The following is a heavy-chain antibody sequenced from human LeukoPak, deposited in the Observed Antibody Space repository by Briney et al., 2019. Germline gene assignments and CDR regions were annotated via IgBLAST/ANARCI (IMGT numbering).Heavy chain of an antibody. V-gene: IGHV1-46*01. J-gene: IGHJ6*02. Sequence: GASVKVSCKASGYTFTSYYMHWVRQAPGQGLEWMGIINPSGGSTSYAQKFQGRVTMTRDTSTSTVYMELSSLRSEDTAVYYCARDTAYCGGDCTTDSGGDYYYGMDVWGQGTTVTVSS. CDR1: GYTFTSYY. D-gene: IGHD2-21*02. CDR3: ARDTAYCGGDCTTDSGGDYYYGMDV. CDR2: INPSGGST.